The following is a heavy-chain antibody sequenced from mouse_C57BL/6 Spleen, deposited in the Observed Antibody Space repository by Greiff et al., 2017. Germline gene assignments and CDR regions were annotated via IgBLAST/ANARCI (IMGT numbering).Heavy chain of an antibody. J-gene: IGHJ2*01. V-gene: IGHV1-19*01. D-gene: IGHD1-1*01. CDR2: INPYNGGT. Sequence: VQLQQSGPVLVKPGASVKMSCKASGYTFTDYYMNWVKQSHGKSLEWIGVINPYNGGTSYNQKFKGKATLTVDKSSSTAYMELNSLTSEDSAVYYCAGDYYGSSYGDYWGQGTTLTVSS. CDR3: AGDYYGSSYGDY. CDR1: GYTFTDYY.